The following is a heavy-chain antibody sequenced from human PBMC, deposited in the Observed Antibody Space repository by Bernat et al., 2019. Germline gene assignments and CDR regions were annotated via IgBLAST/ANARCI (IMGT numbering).Heavy chain of an antibody. D-gene: IGHD4-17*01. CDR1: GFTFSSYW. V-gene: IGHV3-7*01. CDR2: IKQVGSEK. Sequence: ELQLVESGGGLVQPGGSLRLSCAASGFTFSSYWMSWVRQAPGKGLDWVANIKQVGSEKYYVDSVKGRFTISRDNAKNSLYLQMNSLRAEDTAVYYCARVGEPVTTVTNVDYWGQGTLVTVSS. J-gene: IGHJ4*02. CDR3: ARVGEPVTTVTNVDY.